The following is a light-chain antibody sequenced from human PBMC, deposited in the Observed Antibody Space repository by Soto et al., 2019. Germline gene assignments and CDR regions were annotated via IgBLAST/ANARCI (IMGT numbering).Light chain of an antibody. CDR3: QQYGSSPLT. CDR1: QSVTSSY. V-gene: IGKV3-20*01. J-gene: IGKJ4*01. Sequence: EIVLTQSPGTVSLSPGERATLSCRASQSVTSSYLAWYQQKPGQAPRLLIYGVSSRATGIPDRFSGSGSGTDFTLSISRLEPEDFAVSYCQQYGSSPLTFGGRTKVDIK. CDR2: GVS.